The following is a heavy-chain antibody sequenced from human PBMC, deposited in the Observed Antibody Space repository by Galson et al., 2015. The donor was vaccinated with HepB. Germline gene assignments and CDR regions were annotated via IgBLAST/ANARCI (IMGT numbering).Heavy chain of an antibody. D-gene: IGHD3-10*01. Sequence: SLRLSCAASGFTFSSYEMNWVRQAPGKGLEWISYISGSGGIIYYADSVKGRFTISRGNSKNTLYLQMNSLRAEDTAVYYCAKGLNMVRGVPTFYYYYGMDVWGQGTTVTVSS. CDR1: GFTFSSYE. V-gene: IGHV3-48*03. J-gene: IGHJ6*02. CDR3: AKGLNMVRGVPTFYYYYGMDV. CDR2: ISGSGGII.